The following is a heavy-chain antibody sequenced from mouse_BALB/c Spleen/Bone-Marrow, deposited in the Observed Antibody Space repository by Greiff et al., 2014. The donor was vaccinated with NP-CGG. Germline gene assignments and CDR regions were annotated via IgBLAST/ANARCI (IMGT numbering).Heavy chain of an antibody. CDR3: ARVYGSSYDPYYYAMDY. J-gene: IGHJ4*01. V-gene: IGHV2-9*02. CDR2: IWVDGST. Sequence: VKLVESGPGLVAPSQSLSITCTVSGFSLTSYGVYWARQPPGKGLEWLGVIWVDGSTNYNSGLMSRLSISKDNSKSQVLLKMNSLQTDGTAMYYCARVYGSSYDPYYYAMDYWGQGTSVTVSS. D-gene: IGHD1-1*01. CDR1: GFSLTSYG.